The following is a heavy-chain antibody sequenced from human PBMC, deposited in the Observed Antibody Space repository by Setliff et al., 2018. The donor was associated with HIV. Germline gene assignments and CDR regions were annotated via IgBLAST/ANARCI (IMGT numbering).Heavy chain of an antibody. CDR1: GYSFISYW. CDR3: ARLSVVTATRIYYFDY. J-gene: IGHJ4*03. CDR2: IYPGDSNT. D-gene: IGHD2-21*02. V-gene: IGHV5-51*01. Sequence: GESLKISCKGSGYSFISYWIGWVRQMPGKGLEWMGIIYPGDSNTKYSPSFQGQVTLSVDKSISTAYLQWSSLKASDTAMYYCARLSVVTATRIYYFDYWGKGTTVTVSS.